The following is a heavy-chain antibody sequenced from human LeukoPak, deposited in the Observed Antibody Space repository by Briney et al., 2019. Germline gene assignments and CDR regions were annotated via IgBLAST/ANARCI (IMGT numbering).Heavy chain of an antibody. Sequence: PSETLSLTCAVYGGSFSGYYWSWIRQPPGKGLEWIGEINHSGSTNYNPSLKSRVTISVDTSKNQFSLKLSSVTAADTAVYYCARQYDILTGSVARLGWANWFDPWGQGTLVTVSS. CDR2: INHSGST. J-gene: IGHJ5*02. CDR3: ARQYDILTGSVARLGWANWFDP. CDR1: GGSFSGYY. V-gene: IGHV4-34*01. D-gene: IGHD3-9*01.